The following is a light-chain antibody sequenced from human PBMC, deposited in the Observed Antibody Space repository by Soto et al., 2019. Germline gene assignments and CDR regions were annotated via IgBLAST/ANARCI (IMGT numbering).Light chain of an antibody. CDR2: DGT. J-gene: IGLJ1*01. CDR1: DVGSYGV. CDR3: SLDAGPNTYV. Sequence: QSALTQPASVSGSPGQSITISCSDVGSYGVVSWYQQHPGKVPKLMIYDGTQRPSAVSDRFSGSKSANTASLTISGLQAEDEADYYCSLDAGPNTYVFGTGTKLTVL. V-gene: IGLV2-23*01.